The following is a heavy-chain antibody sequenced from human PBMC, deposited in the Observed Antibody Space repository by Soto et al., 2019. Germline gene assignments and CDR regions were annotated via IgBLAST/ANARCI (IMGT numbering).Heavy chain of an antibody. CDR1: GFTFSSYA. CDR3: ARGPLISSWYDY. D-gene: IGHD6-13*01. V-gene: IGHV3-30*04. J-gene: IGHJ4*02. Sequence: GGSLRLSCAASGFTFSSYAMHWVRQAPGKGLEWVAVISYDGSNKYYADSVKGRFTISRDNSKNTLYLQMNSLRAEDTAVYYCARGPLISSWYDYWGQGTLVTASS. CDR2: ISYDGSNK.